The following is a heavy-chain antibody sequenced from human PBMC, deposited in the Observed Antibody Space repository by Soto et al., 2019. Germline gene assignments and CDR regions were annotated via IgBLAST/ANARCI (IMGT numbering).Heavy chain of an antibody. V-gene: IGHV3-30*14. D-gene: IGHD5-18*01. CDR1: GFIFSSYA. CDR2: ISYHGSDK. J-gene: IGHJ4*02. CDR3: ARGPSAGYNYRYNRGYPDI. Sequence: GGSLRLSCTASGFIFSSYAMHWVRQAPGKGLEWVAVISYHGSDKYYADSVKGRFTISRDNSKNTLFLQMNSLRDEDTAVYYCARGPSAGYNYRYNRGYPDICGQAVLVTVSS.